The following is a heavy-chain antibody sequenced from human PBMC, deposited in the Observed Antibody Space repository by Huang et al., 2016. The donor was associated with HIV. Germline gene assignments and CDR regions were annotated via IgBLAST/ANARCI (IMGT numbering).Heavy chain of an antibody. J-gene: IGHJ4*02. V-gene: IGHV3-30*02. D-gene: IGHD2-8*01. Sequence: AASGFTFNTYGMHWVRQAPGKGLEWVAFIRSDGSNKYEADSVKGRFTISRDNSKNTLYLQMNSLRAEDTAVYYCAGPGNCTNGVCYTKHFDYWGQGTLVTVSS. CDR3: AGPGNCTNGVCYTKHFDY. CDR1: GFTFNTYG. CDR2: IRSDGSNK.